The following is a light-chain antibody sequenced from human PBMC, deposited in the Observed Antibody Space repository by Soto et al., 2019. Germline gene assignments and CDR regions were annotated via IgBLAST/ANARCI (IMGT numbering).Light chain of an antibody. V-gene: IGKV3-15*01. J-gene: IGKJ1*01. CDR2: RAS. CDR1: QSIGSN. Sequence: EIVMTQSPATLSVSPGERATLSCRASQSIGSNLAWYHQKPGQAPRVLIYRASTRAAGIPARFSGSGSGTDFTLTISSLQSEDFAVYYCQQYNNWPRTFGQGTKVEIK. CDR3: QQYNNWPRT.